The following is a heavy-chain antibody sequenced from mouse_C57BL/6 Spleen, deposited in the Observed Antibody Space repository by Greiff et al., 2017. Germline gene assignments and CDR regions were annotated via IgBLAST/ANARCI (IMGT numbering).Heavy chain of an antibody. CDR1: GFTFSSYG. Sequence: EVHLVESGGDLVKPGGSLKLSCAASGFTFSSYGMSWVRQTPDKRLEWVATISSGGSYTYYPASVKGRFTISRDNAKNTLYLQMSSLKSEDTAMYYCARDYGSSAWFAYWGQGTLVTVSA. CDR3: ARDYGSSAWFAY. CDR2: ISSGGSYT. J-gene: IGHJ3*01. D-gene: IGHD1-1*01. V-gene: IGHV5-6*01.